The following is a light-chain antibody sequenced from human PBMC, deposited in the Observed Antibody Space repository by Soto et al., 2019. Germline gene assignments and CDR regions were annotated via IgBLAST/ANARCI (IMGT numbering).Light chain of an antibody. CDR2: DAS. J-gene: IGKJ1*01. CDR1: QRISSW. Sequence: DIQMTQSPSTLSASVGDRVTITCRASQRISSWLAWYQQRPGKAPKLLIYDASSLESAVPSRFSGSGSGTEFTLTISSLQPDDFATYYCQQYISYSLWTFGQGTKWISN. V-gene: IGKV1-5*01. CDR3: QQYISYSLWT.